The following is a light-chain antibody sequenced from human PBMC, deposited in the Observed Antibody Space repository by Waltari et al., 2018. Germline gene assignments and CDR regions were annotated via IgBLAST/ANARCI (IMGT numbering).Light chain of an antibody. CDR1: QSLLHSNGNNY. CDR2: LGS. J-gene: IGKJ1*01. CDR3: MQSLQALWT. V-gene: IGKV2-28*01. Sequence: VMPQSQVPFPVTPGERAPISCRFSQSLLHSNGNNYLDWYLQKPGQSPQLLIYLGSNRASGVPDRFSGSGSGTDFTLRINRVEAEDVGVYYCMQSLQALWTFGQGTKVEIK.